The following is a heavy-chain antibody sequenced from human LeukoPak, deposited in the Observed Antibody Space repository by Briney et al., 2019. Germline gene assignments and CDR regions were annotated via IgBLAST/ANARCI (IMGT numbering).Heavy chain of an antibody. CDR2: IYYSGST. CDR3: AREGGIAVSLDY. D-gene: IGHD6-19*01. V-gene: IGHV4-59*01. J-gene: IGHJ4*02. Sequence: SETLSLTCTVSGGPISSYYWSWLRQPPGKGLEWIGYIYYSGSTNYNPSLKSRVTISVDTSKNQFSLTLSYVTAADTAVYYCAREGGIAVSLDYWGQGTLVTVSS. CDR1: GGPISSYY.